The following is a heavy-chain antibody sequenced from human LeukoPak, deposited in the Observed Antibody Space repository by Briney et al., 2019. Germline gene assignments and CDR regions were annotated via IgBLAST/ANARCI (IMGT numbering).Heavy chain of an antibody. CDR2: INHSGTT. CDR3: ARGPYNWNYYYYMDV. J-gene: IGHJ6*03. CDR1: GGSFSGYY. V-gene: IGHV4-34*01. Sequence: SETLSLTCAVYGGSFSGYYWSWIRQPPGKGLEWIGEINHSGTTNYNPSLKSRVTISVDMSKKQFSLKVTSVTAADTAVYYCARGPYNWNYYYYMDVWDKGTTVTVSS. D-gene: IGHD1-1*01.